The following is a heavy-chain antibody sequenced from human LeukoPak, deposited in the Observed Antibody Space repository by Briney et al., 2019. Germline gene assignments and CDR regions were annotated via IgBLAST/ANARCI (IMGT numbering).Heavy chain of an antibody. CDR3: ARDQHGDYVFDY. CDR2: INPNSGGT. D-gene: IGHD4-17*01. V-gene: IGHV1-2*04. Sequence: ASVKVSCKTSGYTFSGHYMHWVRQAPGQGFEWMGWINPNSGGTNYAQKFQGWVTMTRDTSISTAYMELSRLRSDDTAVYYCARDQHGDYVFDYWGQGTLVTVSS. CDR1: GYTFSGHY. J-gene: IGHJ4*02.